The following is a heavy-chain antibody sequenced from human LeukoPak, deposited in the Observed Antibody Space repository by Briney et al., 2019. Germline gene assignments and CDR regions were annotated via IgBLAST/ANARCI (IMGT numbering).Heavy chain of an antibody. Sequence: GGSLRLSCAASGFTVSSNYMSWVRQAPGKGLEWVSVIYPGGSTYYADSVKGRFTISRDNSKNTLFLQMNSLRAEDTAVYYCARDRIVAAGATSRAAFDIWGQGTMVTVSS. CDR3: ARDRIVAAGATSRAAFDI. CDR2: IYPGGST. V-gene: IGHV3-53*01. D-gene: IGHD6-13*01. CDR1: GFTVSSNY. J-gene: IGHJ3*02.